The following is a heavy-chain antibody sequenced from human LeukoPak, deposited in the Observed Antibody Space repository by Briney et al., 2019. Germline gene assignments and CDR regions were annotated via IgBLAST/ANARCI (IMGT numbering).Heavy chain of an antibody. CDR3: ARRVGFYGSGSLNYFDP. V-gene: IGHV4-4*02. CDR2: IHHSGST. Sequence: SGTLSLTCTVSGGSISRDNWWGWVRQPPGKGLEWIGEIHHSGSTNYNPSLKSRVTISVDKSENQFSLKLTSVTAADTAVYFCARRVGFYGSGSLNYFDPWGQGILVSVSS. D-gene: IGHD3-10*01. CDR1: GGSISRDNW. J-gene: IGHJ5*01.